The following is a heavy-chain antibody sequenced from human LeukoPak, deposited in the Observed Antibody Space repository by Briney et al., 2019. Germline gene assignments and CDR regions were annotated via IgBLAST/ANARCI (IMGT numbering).Heavy chain of an antibody. CDR2: IIPIFGTA. CDR3: ARHSSGWIRDHYY. V-gene: IGHV1-69*05. CDR1: GGTFSSYA. D-gene: IGHD6-19*01. Sequence: SVKVSCKASGGTFSSYAISWVRQAPGQGLEWMGGIIPIFGTANYAQKLQGRVTMTTDTSTSTAYMELRSLRSDDTAVYYCARHSSGWIRDHYYWGQGTLVTVSS. J-gene: IGHJ4*02.